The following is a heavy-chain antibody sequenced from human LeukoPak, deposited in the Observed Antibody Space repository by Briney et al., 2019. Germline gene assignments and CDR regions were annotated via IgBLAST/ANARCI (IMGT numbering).Heavy chain of an antibody. CDR3: ARHEFMGVDIVVFYYFDY. Sequence: PSETLSLTCTVSGGSISSGSYYWSWIRQPAGKGLEWIGRIFTSESTNYNPSLKSRVTISVDTSKNQFSLKLSSVTAAGTAVYYCARHEFMGVDIVVFYYFDYWGQGTLVTVSS. J-gene: IGHJ4*02. V-gene: IGHV4-61*02. D-gene: IGHD2-2*03. CDR2: IFTSEST. CDR1: GGSISSGSYY.